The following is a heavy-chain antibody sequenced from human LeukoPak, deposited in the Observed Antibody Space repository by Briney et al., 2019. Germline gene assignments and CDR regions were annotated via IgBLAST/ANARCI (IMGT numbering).Heavy chain of an antibody. Sequence: VGSLRLSCAASGFTFSSYGMHWVRQAPGKGLEWVAVISYDGSNKYYADSVKGRFTISKDNSKNTLYLQMNSLRAEDTAVYYCARKSSGEVIDTDYWGQGTLVTVSS. J-gene: IGHJ4*02. V-gene: IGHV3-30*03. CDR1: GFTFSSYG. CDR2: ISYDGSNK. CDR3: ARKSSGEVIDTDY. D-gene: IGHD6-19*01.